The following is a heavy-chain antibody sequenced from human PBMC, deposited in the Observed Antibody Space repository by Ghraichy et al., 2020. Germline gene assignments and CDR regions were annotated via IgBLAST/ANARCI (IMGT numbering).Heavy chain of an antibody. D-gene: IGHD7-27*01. J-gene: IGHJ4*02. CDR1: GGSISSYY. V-gene: IGHV4-59*01. CDR2: IYYSGST. CDR3: ARESDTVTGDNYFDY. Sequence: SETLSLTCTVSGGSISSYYWSWIRQPPGKGLEWIGYIYYSGSTNYNPSLKSRVTISVDTSKNQFSLKLSSVTAADTAVYYCARESDTVTGDNYFDYWGQGTLVTVSS.